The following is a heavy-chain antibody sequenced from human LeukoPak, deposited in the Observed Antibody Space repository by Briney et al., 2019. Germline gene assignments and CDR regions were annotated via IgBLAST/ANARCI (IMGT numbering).Heavy chain of an antibody. CDR3: ARQMNYYDSSGYYYRKPFDY. CDR2: INHSGST. J-gene: IGHJ4*02. CDR1: AGSFSGYY. Sequence: SETLSLTCGVYAGSFSGYYWSWIRQPPGKGLEWIGEINHSGSTNYNPSLKSRVTISVDTSKNQFSLKLTSVTAADTAVFYCARQMNYYDSSGYYYRKPFDYWGQGTLVTVSP. D-gene: IGHD3-22*01. V-gene: IGHV4-34*01.